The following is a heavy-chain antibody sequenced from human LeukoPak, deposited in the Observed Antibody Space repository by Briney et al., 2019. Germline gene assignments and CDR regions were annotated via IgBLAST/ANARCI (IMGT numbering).Heavy chain of an antibody. J-gene: IGHJ6*02. CDR2: IYPGDSDT. CDR3: ASYSHYYYYGMDV. V-gene: IGHV5-51*01. CDR1: GYSFTSYW. Sequence: GESLKISCKGSGYSFTSYWIGWVRQMPGKGLEWMGIIYPGDSDTRYSPSLQGQVTISADKSISTAYLQWSSLKASDTAMYYCASYSHYYYYGMDVWGQGTTVTVSS. D-gene: IGHD2-21*01.